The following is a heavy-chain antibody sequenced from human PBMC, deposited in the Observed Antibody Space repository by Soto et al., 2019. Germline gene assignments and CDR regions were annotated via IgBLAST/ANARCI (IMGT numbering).Heavy chain of an antibody. D-gene: IGHD6-13*01. CDR3: AREGSSWTLGYYYGMDF. CDR1: GYTFTSYA. V-gene: IGHV1-3*01. J-gene: IGHJ6*02. Sequence: ASVKVSCKASGYTFTSYAMHWVRQAPGQRLEWMGWINAGNGNTKYSQKFQGRVTITRDTSASTAYMELSSLRSEDTAVYYCAREGSSWTLGYYYGMDFWGQGTTVTVSS. CDR2: INAGNGNT.